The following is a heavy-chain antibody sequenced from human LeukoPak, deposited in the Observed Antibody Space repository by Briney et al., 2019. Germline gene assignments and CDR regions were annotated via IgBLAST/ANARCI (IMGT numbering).Heavy chain of an antibody. D-gene: IGHD3-9*01. J-gene: IGHJ6*02. V-gene: IGHV3-23*01. CDR2: ISGSGGST. Sequence: QAGGSLRLSCAASGFTFSSYAMSWVRQAPGKGLEWVSAISGSGGSTYYADSVKGRFTISRDNSKNTLYLQMNSLRAEDTAVYYCAKAHYDILTGYYSNYGMDVWGQGTTVTVSS. CDR1: GFTFSSYA. CDR3: AKAHYDILTGYYSNYGMDV.